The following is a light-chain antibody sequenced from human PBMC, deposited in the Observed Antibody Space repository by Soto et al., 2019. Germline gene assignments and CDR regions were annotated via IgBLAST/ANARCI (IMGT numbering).Light chain of an antibody. Sequence: EIVMTQSPATLSVSPGERATLSCRTSQSVSSNLAWYQQKPGQAPTLLLSGSSTRATGIKARFSGSGSGTEFTLTISSLQSEDFAVYYCQQYNYWPYTFGQGTKLEIK. V-gene: IGKV3-15*01. CDR2: GSS. CDR1: QSVSSN. J-gene: IGKJ2*01. CDR3: QQYNYWPYT.